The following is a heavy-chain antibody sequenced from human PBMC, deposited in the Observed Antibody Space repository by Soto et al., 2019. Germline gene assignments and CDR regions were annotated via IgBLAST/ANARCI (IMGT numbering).Heavy chain of an antibody. J-gene: IGHJ5*01. CDR3: ARERAPDIRFDS. V-gene: IGHV3-11*01. CDR1: GFSLSDYY. Sequence: QVHLAESGGGLVKPGGSLRLSCVASGFSLSDYYMSWIRQAPGKGLEWVSYISGRSDVIHYADSVKGRFTVSRDNARHSVFLQIDSLRAEDSGTYYCARERAPDIRFDSWGQGTLVTVSS. D-gene: IGHD5-12*01. CDR2: ISGRSDVI.